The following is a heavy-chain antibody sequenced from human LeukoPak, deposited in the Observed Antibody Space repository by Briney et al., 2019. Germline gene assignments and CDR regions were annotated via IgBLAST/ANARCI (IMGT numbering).Heavy chain of an antibody. CDR3: ARVATYYYDSSGSNDAFDI. CDR1: GGTFTSYA. V-gene: IGHV1-69*05. D-gene: IGHD3-22*01. CDR2: IIPIFGTA. Sequence: SVKVSCNASGGTFTSYAISWVRHAPGQGLEWMGGIIPIFGTANYAQKFQGRVTITTDESTSTAYMELSSLRSEDTAVYYCARVATYYYDSSGSNDAFDIWGQGTMVTVSS. J-gene: IGHJ3*02.